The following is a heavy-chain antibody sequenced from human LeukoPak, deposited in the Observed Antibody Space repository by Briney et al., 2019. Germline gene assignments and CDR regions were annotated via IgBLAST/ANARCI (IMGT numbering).Heavy chain of an antibody. CDR1: GGSINSGGYS. CDR3: ARDSGHFDY. CDR2: IYYSGST. J-gene: IGHJ4*02. V-gene: IGHV4-31*03. Sequence: PSQTLSLTCSVSGGSINSGGYSWSWIRQPPGKGLEWIGYIYYSGSTYYNPSLKSRVTISVDTSKNQFSLKLSSVTAADTAVYYCARDSGHFDYWGQGTLVTVSS.